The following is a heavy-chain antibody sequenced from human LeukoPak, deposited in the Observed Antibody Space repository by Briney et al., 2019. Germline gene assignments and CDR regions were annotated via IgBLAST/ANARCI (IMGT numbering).Heavy chain of an antibody. CDR2: LSGSGRTT. CDR1: GFLLSNYA. D-gene: IGHD2-2*01. J-gene: IGHJ5*02. CDR3: AKNRGIGSADWFDP. V-gene: IGHV3-23*01. Sequence: PGGSLRLSCSASGFLLSNYAMSWVRQAPGKGLEWISALSGSGRTTYYANSVKGRFTISRDNSGNTLYLQMNSLTVEDTALYYCAKNRGIGSADWFDPWGQGTLVTVSS.